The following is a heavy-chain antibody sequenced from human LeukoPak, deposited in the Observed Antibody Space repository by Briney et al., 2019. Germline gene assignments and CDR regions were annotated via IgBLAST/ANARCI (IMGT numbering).Heavy chain of an antibody. CDR1: GFTFSSYS. CDR3: ARRTSLRYFDWLSKAPLDY. CDR2: ISSSGSYI. D-gene: IGHD3-9*01. Sequence: KPGGSLRLSCAASGFTFSSYSMNWVRQAPGKGLEWVSSISSSGSYIYYADSVKGRFTISRDNAKNSLYLQMNSLRAEDTAVYYCARRTSLRYFDWLSKAPLDYWGQGTLVTVSS. V-gene: IGHV3-21*01. J-gene: IGHJ4*02.